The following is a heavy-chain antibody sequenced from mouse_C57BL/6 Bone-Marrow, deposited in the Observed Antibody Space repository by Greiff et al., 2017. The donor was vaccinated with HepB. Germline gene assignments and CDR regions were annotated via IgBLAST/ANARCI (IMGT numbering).Heavy chain of an antibody. CDR1: GYTFTSYT. Sequence: QVQLQQSGAELARPGASVKMSCKASGYTFTSYTMHWVKQRPGQGLEWIGYINPSSGYTKYNQKFKDKATLTADKSSSTAYMQLSSLTSEDSAVYYCASQRKLGPYAMDYWGQGTSVTVSS. V-gene: IGHV1-4*01. D-gene: IGHD4-1*01. CDR2: INPSSGYT. J-gene: IGHJ4*01. CDR3: ASQRKLGPYAMDY.